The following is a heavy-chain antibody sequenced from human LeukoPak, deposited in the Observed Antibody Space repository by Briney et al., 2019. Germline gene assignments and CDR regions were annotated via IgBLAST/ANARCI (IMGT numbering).Heavy chain of an antibody. CDR3: ARVPAPDYVWGSYRYGAFDI. D-gene: IGHD3-16*02. CDR1: GFTFSSYG. J-gene: IGHJ3*02. Sequence: GGSLRLSCAASGFTFSSYGMHWVRQAPGKGLEWVAFIRYDGSKKYYADSVKGRFTISRDNSKNTLYLQMNSLRTEDTAVYYCARVPAPDYVWGSYRYGAFDIWGQGTMVTVSS. CDR2: IRYDGSKK. V-gene: IGHV3-30*02.